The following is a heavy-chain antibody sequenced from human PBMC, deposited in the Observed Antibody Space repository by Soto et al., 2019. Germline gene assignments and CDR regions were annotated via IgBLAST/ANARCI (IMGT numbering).Heavy chain of an antibody. Sequence: GASVKVSCKASGYTFTSYGISWVRQAPGQGLEWMGWISAYNGNTNYAQKLQGRVTMTTDTSTSTAYMELRSLRSDDTAVYYCARSYYDILTGLDSMSVVDYWGQGTLVTVSS. D-gene: IGHD3-9*01. J-gene: IGHJ4*02. CDR1: GYTFTSYG. CDR2: ISAYNGNT. V-gene: IGHV1-18*04. CDR3: ARSYYDILTGLDSMSVVDY.